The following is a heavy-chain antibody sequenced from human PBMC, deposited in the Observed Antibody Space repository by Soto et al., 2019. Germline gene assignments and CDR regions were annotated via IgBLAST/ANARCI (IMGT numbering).Heavy chain of an antibody. J-gene: IGHJ4*02. V-gene: IGHV3-23*01. Sequence: GGSLRLSCAASGFIFSSYTMSWVRQAPGKGLECVSSISGSGSSTYYADSVKGRFAISRDNSKNTLYLQMSSLRAEDTAVYHCSRGITFDYWGQGTLVTVSS. D-gene: IGHD3-10*01. CDR3: SRGITFDY. CDR2: ISGSGSST. CDR1: GFIFSSYT.